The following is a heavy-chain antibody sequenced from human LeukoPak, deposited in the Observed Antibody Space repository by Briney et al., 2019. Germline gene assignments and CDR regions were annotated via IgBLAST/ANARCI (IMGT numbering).Heavy chain of an antibody. V-gene: IGHV3-64*01. CDR1: GFTFSSYA. CDR2: ISSNGGST. D-gene: IGHD5-18*01. CDR3: ARGGYSYGPGFYYMDV. J-gene: IGHJ6*03. Sequence: PGGSLRLSCASSGFTFSSYAMHGPGEPQGKGLEDVSPISSNGGSTYYANSVKGRFTISRDNSKNTLYLQMGSLRAEDMAVYYCARGGYSYGPGFYYMDVWGKGTTVTVSS.